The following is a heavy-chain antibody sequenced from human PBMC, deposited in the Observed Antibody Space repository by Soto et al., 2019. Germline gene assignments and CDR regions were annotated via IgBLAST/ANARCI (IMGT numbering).Heavy chain of an antibody. V-gene: IGHV4-59*01. Sequence: PSETLSLTCTVSGGSISSYYWSWIRQPPGKGLEWIGYIYYSGSTNYNPSLKSRVTTSVDTSKNQFSLKLSSVTAADTAVYYCARGDCTNGVCYMGAFDIWGQGTRVTV. CDR3: ARGDCTNGVCYMGAFDI. D-gene: IGHD2-8*01. J-gene: IGHJ3*02. CDR2: IYYSGST. CDR1: GGSISSYY.